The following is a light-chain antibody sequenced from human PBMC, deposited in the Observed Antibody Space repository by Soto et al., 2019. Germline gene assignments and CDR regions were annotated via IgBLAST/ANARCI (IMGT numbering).Light chain of an antibody. CDR1: SNDVGAYNY. J-gene: IGLJ2*01. CDR3: CSYTRSDTFV. V-gene: IGLV2-14*03. Sequence: HSVLTQPASLSVSPGQSITISCAGTSNDVGAYNYVSWYQQHPGKAPKVMIYDVNNRPSGVSYRFSGSKSGNTASLTISGLQAEGEADYYCCSYTRSDTFVFGGGTQLTVL. CDR2: DVN.